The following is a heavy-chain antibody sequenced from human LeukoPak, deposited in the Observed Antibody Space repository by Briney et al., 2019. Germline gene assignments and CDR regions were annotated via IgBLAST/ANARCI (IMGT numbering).Heavy chain of an antibody. J-gene: IGHJ4*02. V-gene: IGHV3-48*01. CDR2: ISSSSSTI. Sequence: PGGSLRLSCAASGFTFSSYSMNWVRQAPGKGLEWVSYISSSSSTIYYADSVKGRFTISRDNAKNSLYLQMNSLRAEDTAVYYCARIGRYIDWLLPFDYWGQGTLVTVSS. CDR1: GFTFSSYS. CDR3: ARIGRYIDWLLPFDY. D-gene: IGHD3-9*01.